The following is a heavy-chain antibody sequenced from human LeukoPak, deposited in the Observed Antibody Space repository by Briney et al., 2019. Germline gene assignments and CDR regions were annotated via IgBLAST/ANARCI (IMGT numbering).Heavy chain of an antibody. Sequence: SETLSLTCSVSGDSISSGSFYWSWIRQPAGRGLEWIGRIYPSGSTNYNPSLKSRVTISLDTSKNQFSLKLSSVTAADTAVYYCARDVLAAPGTFDYWGQGALVTVSS. D-gene: IGHD6-13*01. CDR1: GDSISSGSFY. V-gene: IGHV4-61*02. CDR3: ARDVLAAPGTFDY. J-gene: IGHJ4*02. CDR2: IYPSGST.